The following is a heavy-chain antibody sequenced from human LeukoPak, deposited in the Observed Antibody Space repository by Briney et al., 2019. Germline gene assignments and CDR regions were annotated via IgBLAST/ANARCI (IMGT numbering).Heavy chain of an antibody. D-gene: IGHD6-19*01. J-gene: IGHJ5*02. CDR2: INIDGSST. CDR3: ARVSWLEPYNWFDP. V-gene: IGHV3-74*01. Sequence: GGSLRLSCAASGFTFSSYWMYWVRQVPGKGLVWVSRINIDGSSTSYADSVKGRFTISRDNAKNSLYLQMNSLRAEDTAVYYCARVSWLEPYNWFDPWGQGTLVTVSS. CDR1: GFTFSSYW.